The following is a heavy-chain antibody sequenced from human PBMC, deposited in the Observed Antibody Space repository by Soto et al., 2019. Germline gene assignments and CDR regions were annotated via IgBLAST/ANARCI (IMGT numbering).Heavy chain of an antibody. Sequence: QVQLVESGGGGVQSGMSPRLSCVGSGFTFSKYGMHWVRQAPGKGLEWLAVVSHDGKVKYYADSVEGRFIISRDNSKDTLFLQMSSLRDEDSGIYYCAKETNEYRSKTIDSWGQGTVVTVSS. CDR1: GFTFSKYG. CDR2: VSHDGKVK. D-gene: IGHD6-6*01. J-gene: IGHJ4*02. V-gene: IGHV3-30*18. CDR3: AKETNEYRSKTIDS.